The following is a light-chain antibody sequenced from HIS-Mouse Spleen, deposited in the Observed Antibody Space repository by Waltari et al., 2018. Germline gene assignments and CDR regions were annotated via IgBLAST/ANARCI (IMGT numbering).Light chain of an antibody. CDR2: DDS. CDR1: HIGSKR. CDR3: QVWDSSSDHPV. V-gene: IGLV3-21*02. Sequence: SYVLTQPPSVSVAPGQTARITCGGNHIGSKRVHWYQQKPGQAHVLVVYDDSDRPSGIPERFSGSNSGNTATLTISRVEAGDEADYYCQVWDSSSDHPVFGGGTKLTVL. J-gene: IGLJ3*02.